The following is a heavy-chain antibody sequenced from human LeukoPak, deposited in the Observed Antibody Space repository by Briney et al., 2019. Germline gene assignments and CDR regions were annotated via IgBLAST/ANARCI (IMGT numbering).Heavy chain of an antibody. V-gene: IGHV3-21*01. CDR2: ISSSSSYI. CDR3: ARDLLGGSYAGY. Sequence: GGSLRLSCAASRFTFSSYSMNWVRQAPGKGLEWVSSISSSSSYIYYADSVKGRFTISRDNAKNSLYLQMNSLRAEDTAVYYCARDLLGGSYAGYWGQGTLVTVSS. D-gene: IGHD1-26*01. J-gene: IGHJ4*02. CDR1: RFTFSSYS.